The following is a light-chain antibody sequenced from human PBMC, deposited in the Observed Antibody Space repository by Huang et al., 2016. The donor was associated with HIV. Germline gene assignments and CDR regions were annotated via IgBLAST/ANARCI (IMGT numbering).Light chain of an antibody. J-gene: IGKJ1*01. CDR2: STA. Sequence: DIQMTQSPSSLSAFVGDTVTITCRASQGISNSVAWYQQKPGKAPKLLLYSTARLESGVPSRFRGGGSGTDYTLTINSLQPDDFATYYCQQYYTSPTFGQGSKVEIK. CDR3: QQYYTSPT. CDR1: QGISNS. V-gene: IGKV1-NL1*01.